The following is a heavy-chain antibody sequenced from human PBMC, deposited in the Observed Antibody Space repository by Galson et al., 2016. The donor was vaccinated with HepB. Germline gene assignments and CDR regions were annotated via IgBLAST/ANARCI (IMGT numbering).Heavy chain of an antibody. Sequence: SETLSLTCSVSGGSISSWSYRTYHWGWIRQSPGKGLEWIAVIHYDGTPYYNPSLDSRVTISVDTSKNQFSLKVTSVTAADTAVYFCARTPRRIGSPNYFDFWGQGIRVTVAS. V-gene: IGHV4-39*01. J-gene: IGHJ4*02. D-gene: IGHD3-10*01. CDR3: ARTPRRIGSPNYFDF. CDR2: IHYDGTP. CDR1: GGSISSWSYRTYH.